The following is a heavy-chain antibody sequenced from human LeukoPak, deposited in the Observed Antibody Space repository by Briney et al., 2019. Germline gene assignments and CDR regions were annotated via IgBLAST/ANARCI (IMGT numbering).Heavy chain of an antibody. CDR3: ARAPLRSILGCWFDP. CDR1: GYTFTSYY. Sequence: GASVKVSCKASGYTFTSYYMHWVRQAPGQGLEWMGIINPSGGSTSYAQKFQGRVTMTRDTSTSTVYMELSSLRSEDAAVYYCARAPLRSILGCWFDPWGQGTLVTVSS. J-gene: IGHJ5*02. V-gene: IGHV1-46*01. D-gene: IGHD6-19*01. CDR2: INPSGGST.